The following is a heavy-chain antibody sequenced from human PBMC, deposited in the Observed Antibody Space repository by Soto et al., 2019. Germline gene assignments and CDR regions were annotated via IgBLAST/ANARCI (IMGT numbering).Heavy chain of an antibody. J-gene: IGHJ6*02. D-gene: IGHD3-16*02. V-gene: IGHV4-31*03. CDR2: IYYSGST. Sequence: SETLSLTCTVSGGSISSGGYYWSWIRQHPGKGLEWIGYIYYSGSTYYNPSLKSRVTISVDTSKNQFSLKLSSVTAADTAVYYCARAGIMITFGGVIVDYYYYYGMDVWGHGTTVTVSS. CDR1: GGSISSGGYY. CDR3: ARAGIMITFGGVIVDYYYYYGMDV.